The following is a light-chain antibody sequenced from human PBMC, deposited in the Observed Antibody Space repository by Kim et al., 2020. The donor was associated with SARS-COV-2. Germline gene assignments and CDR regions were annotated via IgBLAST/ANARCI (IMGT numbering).Light chain of an antibody. Sequence: GQSITISCTGSSSDVGGYHYVSWYQQHPGKAPKLIIYDVSYRSSGTSSRFSGSKSGNTASLTISGLQAEDEADYYCCSYTSTSSWVFSGGTQLTVL. CDR3: CSYTSTSSWV. V-gene: IGLV2-14*03. CDR2: DVS. CDR1: SSDVGGYHY. J-gene: IGLJ3*02.